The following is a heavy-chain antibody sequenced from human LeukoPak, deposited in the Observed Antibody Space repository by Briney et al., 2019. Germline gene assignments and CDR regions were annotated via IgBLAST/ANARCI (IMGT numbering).Heavy chain of an antibody. Sequence: PSQTLSLTCTVSGGSISSGDYYWSWIRQPPGKGLEWIGYIYYTASTYYNPSLKSRVTMSVDTSKNQFSLKLSSVTAADTAVYYCARVGATGGGVYYFGYWGQGTLVTVSS. D-gene: IGHD1-26*01. CDR2: IYYTAST. V-gene: IGHV4-30-4*01. J-gene: IGHJ4*02. CDR1: GGSISSGDYY. CDR3: ARVGATGGGVYYFGY.